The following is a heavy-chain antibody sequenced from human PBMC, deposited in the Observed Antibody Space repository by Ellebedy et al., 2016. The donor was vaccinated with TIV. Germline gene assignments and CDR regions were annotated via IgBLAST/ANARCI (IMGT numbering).Heavy chain of an antibody. Sequence: SETLSLXXTVSGGSISSYYWSWIRQPPGKGLEWIGYIYYSGSTNYNPSLKSRVTISVDTSKNQFSLKLSSVTAADTAVYYCARDQLQSWYFDLWGRGTLVTVSS. J-gene: IGHJ2*01. CDR2: IYYSGST. CDR3: ARDQLQSWYFDL. D-gene: IGHD1-26*01. CDR1: GGSISSYY. V-gene: IGHV4-59*01.